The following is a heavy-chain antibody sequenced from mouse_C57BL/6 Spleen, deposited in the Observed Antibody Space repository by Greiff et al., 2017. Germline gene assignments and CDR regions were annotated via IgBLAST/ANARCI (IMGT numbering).Heavy chain of an antibody. J-gene: IGHJ3*01. CDR3: AREGGWPEAY. CDR2: IYPGDGDT. V-gene: IGHV1-82*01. Sequence: QVQLQQSGPELVKPGASVKISCKASGYAFSSSWMNWVKQRPGKGLEWIGRIYPGDGDTNYNGKFKGKATLTADKSSSTAYMQLSSLTSEDSAVYFCAREGGWPEAYWGQGTLVTVSA. D-gene: IGHD3-2*02. CDR1: GYAFSSSW.